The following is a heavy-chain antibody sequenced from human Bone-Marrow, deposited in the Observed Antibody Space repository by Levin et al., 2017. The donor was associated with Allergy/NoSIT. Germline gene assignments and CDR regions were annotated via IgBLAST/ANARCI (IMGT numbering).Heavy chain of an antibody. CDR1: GFTVSSNY. CDR2: IYSGGST. J-gene: IGHJ3*02. V-gene: IGHV3-53*01. CDR3: ARWGIYFSDWFNGFDI. Sequence: GESLKISCAASGFTVSSNYMSWVRQAPEKGLEWVSVIYSGGSTYYADSVKGRFTISRDNSKNTLYLQMNSLRAEDTAVYYCARWGIYFSDWFNGFDIWGQGTMVTVSS. D-gene: IGHD3-9*01.